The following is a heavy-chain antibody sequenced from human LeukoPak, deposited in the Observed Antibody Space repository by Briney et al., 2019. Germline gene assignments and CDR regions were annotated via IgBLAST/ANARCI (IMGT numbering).Heavy chain of an antibody. Sequence: PGGSLRLSCAASGFTLSSYAMHWVRQAPGKGLEWVAVISYDGSNKYYADSVKGRFTISRDNSKNTPYLQMNSLRAEDTAVYYCARDLPYSSGWALDYWGQGTLVTVSS. V-gene: IGHV3-30-3*01. CDR3: ARDLPYSSGWALDY. CDR1: GFTLSSYA. D-gene: IGHD6-19*01. J-gene: IGHJ4*02. CDR2: ISYDGSNK.